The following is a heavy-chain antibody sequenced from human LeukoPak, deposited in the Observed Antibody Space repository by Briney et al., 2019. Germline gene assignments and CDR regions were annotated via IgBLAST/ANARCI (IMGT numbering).Heavy chain of an antibody. CDR1: GFIFGNYD. V-gene: IGHV3-48*01. CDR3: ARDENGDSDFDL. D-gene: IGHD5-12*01. Sequence: PGGSLRLSCAASGFIFGNYDMNWVRHAPGKGLEWVSFISSGGSTIFYADSVKGRFTISRDDAKNSLYVQMNNLRVEDTAVYYCARDENGDSDFDLWGRGTLVTVSS. J-gene: IGHJ2*01. CDR2: ISSGGSTI.